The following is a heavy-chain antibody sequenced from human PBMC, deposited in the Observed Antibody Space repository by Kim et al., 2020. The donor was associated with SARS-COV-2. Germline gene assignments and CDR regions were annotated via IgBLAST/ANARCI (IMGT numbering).Heavy chain of an antibody. CDR2: MNPNSGNT. CDR1: GYTFTSYD. J-gene: IGHJ5*02. V-gene: IGHV1-8*01. Sequence: ASVKVSCKASGYTFTSYDINWVRQATGQGLEWMGWMNPNSGNTGYAQKFQGRVTMTRNTSISTAYMELSSLRSEDTAVYYCARGSYGSGSYYNYWFDPWGQGTLVTVSS. CDR3: ARGSYGSGSYYNYWFDP. D-gene: IGHD3-10*01.